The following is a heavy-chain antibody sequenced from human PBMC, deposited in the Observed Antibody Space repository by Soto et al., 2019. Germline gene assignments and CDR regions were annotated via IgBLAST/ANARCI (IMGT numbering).Heavy chain of an antibody. D-gene: IGHD6-25*01. CDR3: ARRKERSGPNYLDS. V-gene: IGHV1-8*01. CDR2: MNTYNGNA. Sequence: QVQLVQSGAEVKKPGASVKVSCKASGYTFITYDIQWVRQATGQGLEWMGWMNTYNGNAGYAPKLQGRVNMTRNPSIRTAYMELSSLRSEDTAVYFCARRKERSGPNYLDSGVQGTLVTVSS. J-gene: IGHJ4*02. CDR1: GYTFITYD.